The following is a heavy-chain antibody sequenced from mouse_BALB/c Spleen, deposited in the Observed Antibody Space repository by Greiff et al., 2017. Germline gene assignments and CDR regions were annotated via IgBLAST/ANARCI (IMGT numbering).Heavy chain of an antibody. Sequence: EVKLVESGPELVKPGASVKISCKASGYTFTDYNMHWVKQSHGKSLEWIGYIYPYNGGTGYNQKFKSKATLTVDNSSSTAYMELRSLTSEDSAVYYCAIGGLLRGWFAYWGQGTLVTVSA. CDR1: GYTFTDYN. J-gene: IGHJ3*01. D-gene: IGHD2-3*01. CDR3: AIGGLLRGWFAY. CDR2: IYPYNGGT. V-gene: IGHV1S29*02.